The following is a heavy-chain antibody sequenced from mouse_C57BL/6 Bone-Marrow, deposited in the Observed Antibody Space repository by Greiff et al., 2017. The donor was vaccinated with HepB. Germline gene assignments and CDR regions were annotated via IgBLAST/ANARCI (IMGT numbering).Heavy chain of an antibody. CDR3: ARSNGYYRYYFDY. D-gene: IGHD2-3*01. Sequence: VQLQQPGAELVKPGASVKLSCKASGYTFTSYWMHWVKQRPGQGLEWIGMIHPNSGSTNYNEKFKSKATLTVDKSSSTAYMQLSSLTSEYSAVYYCARSNGYYRYYFDYWGQGTTLTVSS. J-gene: IGHJ2*01. CDR2: IHPNSGST. CDR1: GYTFTSYW. V-gene: IGHV1-64*01.